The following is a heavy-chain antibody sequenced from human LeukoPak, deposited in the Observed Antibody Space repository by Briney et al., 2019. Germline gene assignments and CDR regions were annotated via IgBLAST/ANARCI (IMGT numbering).Heavy chain of an antibody. CDR1: GFRFSGYW. D-gene: IGHD4/OR15-4a*01. J-gene: IGHJ4*02. Sequence: GGSLRLSCAASGFRFSGYWMHWVRQVPGKGLVWVSRINSDGSNTNYADSVKGRFTISRDNARTTLYLQMNSLRAEDTAVYYCARRAGAYSHPYDYWGQGTLVTVSS. CDR3: ARRAGAYSHPYDY. V-gene: IGHV3-74*01. CDR2: INSDGSNT.